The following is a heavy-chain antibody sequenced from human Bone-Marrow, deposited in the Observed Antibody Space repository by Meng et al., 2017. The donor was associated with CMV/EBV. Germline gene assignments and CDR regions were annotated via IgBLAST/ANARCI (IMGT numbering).Heavy chain of an antibody. V-gene: IGHV1-18*01. D-gene: IGHD6-19*01. Sequence: ASVKVSCKASGYTFTNYGISWVRQAPGQGLEWMGWISAYNGNTNYAQKLQGRVTMTTDTSTSTAYMELRSLRSDDTAVYYCAREPSGIAVAGPDYWGQGTLVTIYS. CDR3: AREPSGIAVAGPDY. CDR2: ISAYNGNT. J-gene: IGHJ4*02. CDR1: GYTFTNYG.